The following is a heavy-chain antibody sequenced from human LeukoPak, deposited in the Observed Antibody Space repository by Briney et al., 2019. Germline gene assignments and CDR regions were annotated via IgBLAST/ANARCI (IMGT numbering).Heavy chain of an antibody. CDR1: GFTFSSYG. J-gene: IGHJ4*02. CDR2: IWYDGSNK. Sequence: QPGRSLRLSCAASGFTFSSYGMHWVRQAPGKGLEWVAVIWYDGSNKYYADSVKGRFTISRDNSKNTLYLQMNSLRAEDTAVYYCARALTSSSWSRTHYYFDYWGQGTLVTVSS. CDR3: ARALTSSSWSRTHYYFDY. V-gene: IGHV3-33*01. D-gene: IGHD6-13*01.